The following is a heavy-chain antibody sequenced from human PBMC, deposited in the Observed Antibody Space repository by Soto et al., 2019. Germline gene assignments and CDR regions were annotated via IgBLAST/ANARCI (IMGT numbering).Heavy chain of an antibody. D-gene: IGHD3-22*01. CDR2: IYSSGST. Sequence: PSETLSLTCTVSGDSVNSDNYYWTWIRQPPGKGLEWIGYIYSSGSTHYNPSLKSRLFISLDTSKNQFSLKLSSVTAADTAVYYCARTSWFDNSSSDYWGQGALVTVSS. CDR1: GDSVNSDNYY. CDR3: ARTSWFDNSSSDY. J-gene: IGHJ4*02. V-gene: IGHV4-30-4*01.